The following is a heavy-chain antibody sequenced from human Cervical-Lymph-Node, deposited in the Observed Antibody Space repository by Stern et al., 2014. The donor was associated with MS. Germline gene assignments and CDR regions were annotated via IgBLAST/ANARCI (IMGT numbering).Heavy chain of an antibody. CDR1: GYGFTDFY. Sequence: QVQLVQSGAEARKPGASVKISCKASGYGFTDFYFFWVRQAPGKGLECMGWINADNGGIKDVEKFQGRVSVTRDTSVSTTYLELRRLTSDDTAVYYCARRGVLGDMDLWGQGTPVTVSS. CDR3: ARRGVLGDMDL. J-gene: IGHJ5*02. D-gene: IGHD3-10*01. V-gene: IGHV1-2*02. CDR2: INADNGGI.